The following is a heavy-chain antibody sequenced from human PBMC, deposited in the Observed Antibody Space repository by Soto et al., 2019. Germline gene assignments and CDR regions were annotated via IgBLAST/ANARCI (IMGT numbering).Heavy chain of an antibody. D-gene: IGHD3-10*01. Sequence: ESGGGLVQPGGSLRLSCAVSGFTVSTNYMSWVRQAPGKGLESVSIIYSDGSTYYADSVKGRFITSRDSAQNTLYLQMDNLRVDDTAVYHCARDSSYYGSGRGVLDYWGPGILVTVSS. CDR2: IYSDGST. J-gene: IGHJ4*02. V-gene: IGHV3-66*01. CDR1: GFTVSTNY. CDR3: ARDSSYYGSGRGVLDY.